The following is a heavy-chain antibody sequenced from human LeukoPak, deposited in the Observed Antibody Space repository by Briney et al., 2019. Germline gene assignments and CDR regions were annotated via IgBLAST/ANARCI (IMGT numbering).Heavy chain of an antibody. CDR1: GYTFTGYY. Sequence: ASVTVSCTASGYTFTGYYMHWVRQAPGQGLEWMGWINPNSGGTNYAQKFQGRVTMTRDTSISTAYMELSRLRSDDTAVYYCARDFVDTGTGYWGQGTLVTVSS. CDR2: INPNSGGT. D-gene: IGHD5-18*01. J-gene: IGHJ4*02. CDR3: ARDFVDTGTGY. V-gene: IGHV1-2*02.